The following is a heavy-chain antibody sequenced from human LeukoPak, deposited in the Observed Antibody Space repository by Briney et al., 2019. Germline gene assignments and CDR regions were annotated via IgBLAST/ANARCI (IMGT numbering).Heavy chain of an antibody. CDR2: ISYDGSNK. Sequence: GRSLRLSCAASGFTFSSYAMHWVRQAPGKGLEWVAVISYDGSNKYYADSVKGRFTISRDNSKNTLYLQMNSLRAEDTAVYYCAREHYYDSSGYYPHFDYWGQGTLVTVSS. CDR1: GFTFSSYA. CDR3: AREHYYDSSGYYPHFDY. D-gene: IGHD3-22*01. V-gene: IGHV3-30-3*01. J-gene: IGHJ4*02.